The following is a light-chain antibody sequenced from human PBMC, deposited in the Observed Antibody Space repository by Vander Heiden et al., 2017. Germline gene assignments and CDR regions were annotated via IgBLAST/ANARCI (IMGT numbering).Light chain of an antibody. CDR1: SSDVGVYNY. CDR2: DVS. Sequence: QSALTQPASVSGSPGQSITISCTGSSSDVGVYNYVAWYQQHPGEDPKLMIYDVSYRPSGISNRFSGSKSGNTASLTISGLQAEDEADYYCSSDKGSKKGLGGGNKL. V-gene: IGLV2-14*03. CDR3: SSDKGSKKG. J-gene: IGLJ2*01.